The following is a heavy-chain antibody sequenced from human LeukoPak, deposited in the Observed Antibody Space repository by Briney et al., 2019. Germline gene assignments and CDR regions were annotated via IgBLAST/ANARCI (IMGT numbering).Heavy chain of an antibody. CDR1: GGSISSSSYY. CDR3: ARVLDTAMAGYFYMDV. Sequence: SETLSLTCTVSGGSISSSSYYWGWIRQPPGKGLEWIGYIYYSGSTNYNPSLKSRVTISVDTSKNQFSLKLSSVTAADTAVYYCARVLDTAMAGYFYMDVWGRGTTVTVSS. CDR2: IYYSGST. V-gene: IGHV4-61*05. D-gene: IGHD5-18*01. J-gene: IGHJ6*03.